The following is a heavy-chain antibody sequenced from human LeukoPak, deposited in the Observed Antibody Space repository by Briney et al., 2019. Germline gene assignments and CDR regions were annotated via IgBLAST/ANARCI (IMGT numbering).Heavy chain of an antibody. CDR1: GYSISSGYY. V-gene: IGHV4-38-2*02. D-gene: IGHD3-10*01. J-gene: IGHJ4*02. CDR2: IYHSGST. CDR3: AREAGYYGSGFYYFDY. Sequence: SETLSLTCAVSGYSISSGYYWGWIRQPPGKGLEWIGSIYHSGSTYYNPSLKSRVTISVDTSKNQFSLKLSSVTGADTAVYYCAREAGYYGSGFYYFDYWGQGTLVTVSS.